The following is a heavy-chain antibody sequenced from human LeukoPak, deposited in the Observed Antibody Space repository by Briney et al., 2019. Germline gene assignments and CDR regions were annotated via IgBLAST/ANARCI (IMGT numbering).Heavy chain of an antibody. CDR3: AKGKGTSSSSIDW. V-gene: IGHV3-23*01. D-gene: IGHD2/OR15-2a*01. CDR1: RFTFNTYA. Sequence: GGSLRLSCAASRFTFNTYAMSWVSQAPGKGLDWVSTIGGSGDSTNYADSVKGRFTISRDNSKNMLYLQTHSLRVEDTAVYYCAKGKGTSSSSIDWWGQGTLVTVSS. CDR2: IGGSGDST. J-gene: IGHJ4*02.